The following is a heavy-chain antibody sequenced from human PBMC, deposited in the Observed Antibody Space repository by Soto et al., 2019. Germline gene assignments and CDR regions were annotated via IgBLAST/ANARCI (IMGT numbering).Heavy chain of an antibody. CDR2: ISSTSNYI. V-gene: IGHV3-21*01. CDR1: AFTFSYYI. CDR3: AGPEGYYYGMDV. Sequence: GGSLRLSCAASAFTFSYYIMTWVRQAPGKGLEWVSSISSTSNYIYYADSVKGRFTVSRDNAKNSLYLQMNNLRAEDTAVYYCAGPEGYYYGMDVWGQGTTVTVS. J-gene: IGHJ6*02.